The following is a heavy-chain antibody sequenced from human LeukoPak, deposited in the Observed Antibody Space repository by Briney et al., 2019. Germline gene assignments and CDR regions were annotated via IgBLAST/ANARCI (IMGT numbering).Heavy chain of an antibody. V-gene: IGHV4-4*02. J-gene: IGHJ4*02. Sequence: SGTLSLTCAVSGGSISSRNWWGWVRQPPGKGLEWIGEISRTGSIDYDPSVRSRATISLDKSKSQFSLRLTSLTSADTAVYYCTRGQGAADYWGQGILVIVSS. CDR3: TRGQGAADY. CDR1: GGSISSRNW. CDR2: ISRTGSI. D-gene: IGHD1-26*01.